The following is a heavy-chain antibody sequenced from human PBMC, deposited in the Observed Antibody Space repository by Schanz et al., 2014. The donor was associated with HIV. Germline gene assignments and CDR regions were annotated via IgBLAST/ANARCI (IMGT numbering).Heavy chain of an antibody. CDR3: ARGARYGMDV. V-gene: IGHV1-18*01. J-gene: IGHJ6*02. Sequence: QLQLVQSGAGVKKPGASVKVSCKASGYIFTSNGISWVRQAPGQGLEWMGWISAYNGKTNYARKVQGRVTMTTDTSTTTAYMELRSLRSDDTAVYYCARGARYGMDVWGQGTTVTVSS. CDR1: GYIFTSNG. CDR2: ISAYNGKT.